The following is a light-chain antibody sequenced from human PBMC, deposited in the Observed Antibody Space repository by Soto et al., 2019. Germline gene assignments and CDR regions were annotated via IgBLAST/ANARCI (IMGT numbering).Light chain of an antibody. V-gene: IGLV1-40*01. CDR2: GNS. Sequence: QSVLTQPPSVSGAPGQRVTISCTGSSSNIGAGCDVHWYQQLPGTAPKLLIYGNSNRPSGVPDRFSGSKSGTSASLAITGLQAEDEADYYCQSYDSSLSVHVVFGGGTQLTVL. J-gene: IGLJ2*01. CDR3: QSYDSSLSVHVV. CDR1: SSNIGAGCD.